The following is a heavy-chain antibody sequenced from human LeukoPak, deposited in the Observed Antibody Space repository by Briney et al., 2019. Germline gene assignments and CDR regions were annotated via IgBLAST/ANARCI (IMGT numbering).Heavy chain of an antibody. D-gene: IGHD2-8*01. CDR3: ARSNHYYYYMDV. CDR2: VRYDGNNP. J-gene: IGHJ6*03. V-gene: IGHV3-30*02. Sequence: GGSLRLSCAASGFTFGSYGMHWVRQAPGKGLDWVAFVRYDGNNPYYSASVKGRFTISRDNAKNSLYLRMNSLRAEDTAVYYCARSNHYYYYMDVWGKGTTVTVSS. CDR1: GFTFGSYG.